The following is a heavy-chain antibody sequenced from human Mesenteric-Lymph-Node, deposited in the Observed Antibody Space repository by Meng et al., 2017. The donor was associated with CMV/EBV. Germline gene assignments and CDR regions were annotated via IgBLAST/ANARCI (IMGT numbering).Heavy chain of an antibody. V-gene: IGHV3-7*01. CDR2: IKQDGSEK. CDR1: GFTFSRYV. J-gene: IGHJ6*02. CDR3: AREEIVVVPAAITYYYYYGMDV. D-gene: IGHD2-2*02. Sequence: GESLKISCVASGFTFSRYVMHWVRQAPGKGLEWVANIKQDGSEKYYVDSVKGRFTISRDNAKNSLYLQMNSLRAEDTAVYYCAREEIVVVPAAITYYYYYGMDVWGQGTTVTVSS.